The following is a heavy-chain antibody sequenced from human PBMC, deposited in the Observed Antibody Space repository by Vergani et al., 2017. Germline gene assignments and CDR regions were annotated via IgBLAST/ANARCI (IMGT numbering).Heavy chain of an antibody. Sequence: VQLVESGGGVVQPGRSLRLSCAASGFTFSSYSMNWVRQAPGKGLEWVSYISSSSSTIYYADSVKGRFTISRDNAKNSLYLQMNSLRAEDTAVYYCARPNYYGGKGYWGQGTLVTVSS. V-gene: IGHV3-48*01. D-gene: IGHD4-23*01. CDR3: ARPNYYGGKGY. CDR2: ISSSSSTI. CDR1: GFTFSSYS. J-gene: IGHJ4*02.